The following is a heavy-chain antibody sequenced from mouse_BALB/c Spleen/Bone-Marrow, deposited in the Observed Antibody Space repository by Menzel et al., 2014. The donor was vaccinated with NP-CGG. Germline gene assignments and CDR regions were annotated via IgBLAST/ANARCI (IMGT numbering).Heavy chain of an antibody. D-gene: IGHD2-1*01. J-gene: IGHJ1*01. V-gene: IGHV4-1*02. CDR2: INPDSSTI. CDR3: ALLGNYGYFDV. CDR1: GFDFSRYW. Sequence: EVQGVESGGGLVQPGGSLKLSCAASGFDFSRYWMSWVRQAPGKGLEWIGEINPDSSTINYTPSLKDKFIISRDNAKNTPYLQMSKVRSEDTALYYCALLGNYGYFDVWGAGTTVTVSS.